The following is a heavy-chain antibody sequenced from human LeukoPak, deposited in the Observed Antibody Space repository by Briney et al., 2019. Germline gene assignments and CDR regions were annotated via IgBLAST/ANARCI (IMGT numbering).Heavy chain of an antibody. CDR3: ARKIASTRLGVRYYYMDV. Sequence: ASVKVSCKAAGYTFISYDIVWLRQATGQGLEWMGYMNPKSGNTDYVQNFQGRVTMTRETSITTAYMELSGLRSEDTAVYYCARKIASTRLGVRYYYMDVWGEGTTVTISS. V-gene: IGHV1-8*01. J-gene: IGHJ6*03. CDR1: GYTFISYD. D-gene: IGHD2-2*01. CDR2: MNPKSGNT.